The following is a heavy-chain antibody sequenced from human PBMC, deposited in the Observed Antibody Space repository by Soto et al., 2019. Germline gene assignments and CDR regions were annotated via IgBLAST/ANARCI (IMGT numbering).Heavy chain of an antibody. CDR3: ARDKRIAARPNYYYYGMDV. D-gene: IGHD6-6*01. Sequence: LPCAASGFTFSRFAVHWIRQAPINVLEWVAVISDDGSNKYYADSVKGRFTISRDNSKNTLYLQMNSLRAEDTAVYYCARDKRIAARPNYYYYGMDVWGQGTTVTVSS. V-gene: IGHV3-30-3*01. J-gene: IGHJ6*02. CDR1: GFTFSRFA. CDR2: ISDDGSNK.